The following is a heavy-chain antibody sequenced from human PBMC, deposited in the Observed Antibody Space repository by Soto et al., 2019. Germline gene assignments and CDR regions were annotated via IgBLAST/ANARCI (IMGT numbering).Heavy chain of an antibody. CDR1: GGSISSSSYY. J-gene: IGHJ4*01. CDR3: VRAFTYDSSVGPGYFDY. V-gene: IGHV4-39*01. Sequence: PSETLSLTCTASGGSISSSSYYWGWIRQPPGKGLEWIGSIYYSGTTYYNPSLKSRVTISVDTSKSQFSLKLTSVTAADSTVYYCVRAFTYDSSVGPGYFDYWGRGTLVTVSS. CDR2: IYYSGTT. D-gene: IGHD3-22*01.